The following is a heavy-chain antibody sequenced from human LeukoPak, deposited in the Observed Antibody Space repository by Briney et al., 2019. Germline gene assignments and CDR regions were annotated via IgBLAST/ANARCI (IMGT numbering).Heavy chain of an antibody. CDR2: INPNSGGT. J-gene: IGHJ6*03. D-gene: IGHD5-12*01. CDR3: ARDRDIVATIPYYYYYMDV. V-gene: IGHV1-2*04. CDR1: GYTFTGYY. Sequence: ASVKVSCKASGYTFTGYYMHWVRQAPGQGLEWMGWINPNSGGTNYAQKFQGWVTMTRDTSISTAYMELRSLRSDDTAVYYCARDRDIVATIPYYYYYMDVWGKGTTVTVSS.